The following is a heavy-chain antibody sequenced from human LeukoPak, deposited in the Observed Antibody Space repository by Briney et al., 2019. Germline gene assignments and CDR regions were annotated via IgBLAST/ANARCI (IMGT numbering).Heavy chain of an antibody. Sequence: PSETLSLTCTVSGGSISSSSYYWGWIRQPPGKGLEWIGSIYYSGSTYYNPSLKSRVTISVDTSKNQFSLKLSSVTAADTAVYYCARHNSHIAAARSLNWFDPWGQGTLVTVSS. CDR1: GGSISSSSYY. CDR3: ARHNSHIAAARSLNWFDP. CDR2: IYYSGST. J-gene: IGHJ5*02. V-gene: IGHV4-39*01. D-gene: IGHD6-13*01.